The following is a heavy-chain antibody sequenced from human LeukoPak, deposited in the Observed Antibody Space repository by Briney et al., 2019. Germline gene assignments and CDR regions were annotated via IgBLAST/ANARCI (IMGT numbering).Heavy chain of an antibody. J-gene: IGHJ3*01. D-gene: IGHD1-26*01. Sequence: GGSLRLSCAASEFSFSSYTMDWVRQAPGKGLEWVAVISGGGRTTFYADSLKGRFTISRDNSKNTLFLQMNSLRPEDTALYFCAREKRSPGIAGADAFDAWGQGTMVTVSS. CDR1: EFSFSSYT. CDR3: AREKRSPGIAGADAFDA. CDR2: ISGGGRTT. V-gene: IGHV3-30*04.